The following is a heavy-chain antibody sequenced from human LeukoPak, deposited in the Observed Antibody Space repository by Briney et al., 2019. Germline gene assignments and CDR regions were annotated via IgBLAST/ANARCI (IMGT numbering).Heavy chain of an antibody. Sequence: VEALKISCKGSGYIFTSYWIGWVRQMPGKGLEWMGIIYPGDSDTRYSPSFQGQVTISADKSISTAYLQWSSLKASDTAMYYCASLIAAAGTKVDYWGQGTLVTVSS. D-gene: IGHD6-13*01. V-gene: IGHV5-51*01. CDR1: GYIFTSYW. CDR2: IYPGDSDT. CDR3: ASLIAAAGTKVDY. J-gene: IGHJ4*02.